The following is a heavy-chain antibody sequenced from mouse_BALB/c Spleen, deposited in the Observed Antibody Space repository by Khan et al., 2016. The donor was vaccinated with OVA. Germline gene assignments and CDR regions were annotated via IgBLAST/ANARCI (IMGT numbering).Heavy chain of an antibody. Sequence: EVQLVESGPSLVKPSQTLSLTCSVTGDSITSGFWNWIRKFPGNKFEYLGYITYSGNTYYNPSLKSRISLTRDTSKSQYYLQLNSVTTEDTATYYGARSYGRWAMDYWGQGTSVTVSS. D-gene: IGHD1-1*01. J-gene: IGHJ4*01. CDR3: ARSYGRWAMDY. V-gene: IGHV3-8*02. CDR2: ITYSGNT. CDR1: GDSITSGF.